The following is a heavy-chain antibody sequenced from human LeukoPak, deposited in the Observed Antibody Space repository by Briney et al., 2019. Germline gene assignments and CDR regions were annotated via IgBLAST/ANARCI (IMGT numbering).Heavy chain of an antibody. CDR2: IKQDGSEK. J-gene: IGHJ4*02. CDR3: AREDYRDYNY. V-gene: IGHV3-7*01. Sequence: GGSLRLSCAASGFTFSNYWMSWVRQAPGKGLEWVANIKQDGSEKYYVDSVKGRFIISRDNAKNSLYLQMNGLRAEDSAVYYCAREDYRDYNYWGQGTLVTVSS. D-gene: IGHD4-17*01. CDR1: GFTFSNYW.